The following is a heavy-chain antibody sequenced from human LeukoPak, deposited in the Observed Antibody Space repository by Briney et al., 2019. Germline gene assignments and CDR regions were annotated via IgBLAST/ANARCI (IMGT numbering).Heavy chain of an antibody. CDR1: GFTFSTYW. Sequence: QTGGSLRLSCAASGFTFSTYWMSWVRQAPGKGLEWVAHINQDRSEKYYVDSVKGRFTIARDNAKNSLYLQMNSLRAEDTAVYYCARDPSRGYNYGYGDYWVQGTLVIVA. D-gene: IGHD5-18*01. V-gene: IGHV3-7*01. CDR3: ARDPSRGYNYGYGDY. J-gene: IGHJ4*02. CDR2: INQDRSEK.